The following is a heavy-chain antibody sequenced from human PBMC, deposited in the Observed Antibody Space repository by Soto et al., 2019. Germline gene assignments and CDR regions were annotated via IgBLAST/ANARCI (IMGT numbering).Heavy chain of an antibody. CDR1: GGSIGSYY. D-gene: IGHD3-10*01. J-gene: IGHJ5*02. V-gene: IGHV4-59*01. CDR2: IYYNVST. CDR3: ARERDYYGSGSEYNWFDP. Sequence: SETLSLTCTVSGGSIGSYYWSWIRQPPGKALEWIGYIYYNVSTNYNPFLKSRVSISVDTSKNQFSLKLSSVTAADPAVYYCARERDYYGSGSEYNWFDPWGQGTLVTVSS.